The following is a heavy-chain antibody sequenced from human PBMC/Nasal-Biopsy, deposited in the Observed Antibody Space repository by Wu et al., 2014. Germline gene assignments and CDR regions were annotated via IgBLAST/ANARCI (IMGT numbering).Heavy chain of an antibody. V-gene: IGHV3-11*04. CDR2: ISSHGDVI. CDR1: GFTFSDYY. CDR3: ARGASGIGTRPLDY. D-gene: IGHD1-1*01. J-gene: IGHJ4*02. Sequence: LRLSCAASGFTFSDYYMTWIRQAPGKGLECISYISSHGDVIYYVDSVKGRFTISRDNAKNSLYLQMNSLRVEDTAVYYCARGASGIGTRPLDYWGQGTLITVSS.